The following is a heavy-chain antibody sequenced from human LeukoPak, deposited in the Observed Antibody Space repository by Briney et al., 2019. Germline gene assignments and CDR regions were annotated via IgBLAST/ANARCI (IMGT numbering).Heavy chain of an antibody. V-gene: IGHV3-23*01. J-gene: IGHJ4*02. CDR2: ISGSGGTT. CDR3: TQGGGYDNYAAYY. CDR1: GFTFSSYA. Sequence: GGSLRLSCAASGFTFSSYAMSWVRQAAGKGLEWVSGISGSGGTTHYADSVKGLFTISRDNSKNTLYVQMNSLRAEDTAVYYCTQGGGYDNYAAYYWAQGPLVTVSS. D-gene: IGHD3-22*01.